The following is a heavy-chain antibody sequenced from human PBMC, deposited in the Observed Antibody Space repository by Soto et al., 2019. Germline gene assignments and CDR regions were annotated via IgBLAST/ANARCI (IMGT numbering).Heavy chain of an antibody. V-gene: IGHV5-10-1*01. Sequence: GESLKISCKGSGYGFTSYWISWVRQMPGKGLEWMGRIDPSDSYTNYSPSFQGHVTISADKSISTAYLQWSSLKASDTAMYYCASTGYPDMDVWGQGTTVTVSS. CDR3: ASTGYPDMDV. D-gene: IGHD6-13*01. CDR1: GYGFTSYW. J-gene: IGHJ6*02. CDR2: IDPSDSYT.